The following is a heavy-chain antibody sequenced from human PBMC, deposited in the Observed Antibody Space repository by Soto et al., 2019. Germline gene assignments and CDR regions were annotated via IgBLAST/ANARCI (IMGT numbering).Heavy chain of an antibody. D-gene: IGHD1-1*01. CDR3: GRHRQETGAYAQPVDS. CDR2: ISYVGST. V-gene: IGHV4-39*01. J-gene: IGHJ4*02. CDR1: GGSVSSSSFS. Sequence: PSETLSLTCTVSGGSVSSSSFSWGWVRQPPGKGLEWIGSISYVGSTYYIPSLRSRVTMSVDMSTNQVSLKLNSVTAADTALYFCGRHRQETGAYAQPVDSLGPGTLVTVSS.